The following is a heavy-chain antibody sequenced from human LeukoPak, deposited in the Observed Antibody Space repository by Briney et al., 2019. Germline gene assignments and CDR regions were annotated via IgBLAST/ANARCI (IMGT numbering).Heavy chain of an antibody. CDR1: GFTFSSYA. D-gene: IGHD3-10*01. CDR2: ISGSGGST. Sequence: GGSLRLSCAASGFTFSSYAMSWVRRAPGKGLEWVSAISGSGGSTYYADSVKGRFTISRDNSKNTLYLQMNSLRAEDTAVYYCAKAERLWHQLDYWGQGTLVTVSS. J-gene: IGHJ4*02. CDR3: AKAERLWHQLDY. V-gene: IGHV3-23*01.